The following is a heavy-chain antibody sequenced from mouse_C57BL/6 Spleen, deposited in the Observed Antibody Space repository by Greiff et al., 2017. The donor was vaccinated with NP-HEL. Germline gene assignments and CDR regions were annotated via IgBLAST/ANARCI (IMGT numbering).Heavy chain of an antibody. V-gene: IGHV5-4*03. CDR3: ARGERFDD. CDR1: GFTFSSYA. J-gene: IGHJ2*01. CDR2: ISDGGSYT. Sequence: EVKLVESGGGLVKPGGSLKLSCAASGFTFSSYAMSWVRQTPEKRLEWVATISDGGSYTYYPDDVKGRFTISRDTAKNNLYLQMREMKSEDTAVYYCARGERFDDWGQGTTLTVSS.